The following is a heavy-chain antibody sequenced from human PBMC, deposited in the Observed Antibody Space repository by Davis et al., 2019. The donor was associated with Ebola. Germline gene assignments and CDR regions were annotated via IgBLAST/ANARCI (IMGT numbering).Heavy chain of an antibody. D-gene: IGHD1-14*01. Sequence: GESLKISCAASGFTFSGSAMHWVRQASGKGLEWVGRIRSKDNSYATAYAASVKGRFTISRDDAKNTAYLQMNSLKTEDTAVYYCHAGFDYWGQGTLVTVSS. CDR3: HAGFDY. V-gene: IGHV3-73*01. CDR1: GFTFSGSA. CDR2: IRSKDNSYAT. J-gene: IGHJ4*02.